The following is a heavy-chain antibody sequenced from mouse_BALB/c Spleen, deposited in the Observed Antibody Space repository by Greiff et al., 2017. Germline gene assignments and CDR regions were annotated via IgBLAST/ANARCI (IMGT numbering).Heavy chain of an antibody. D-gene: IGHD2-1*01. CDR1: GYTFTSYW. V-gene: IGHV1-69*02. CDR3: ARGDGTLDY. J-gene: IGHJ2*01. CDR2: IDPSDSET. Sequence: QVQLQQPGAELVKPGAPVKLSCKASGYTFTSYWMNWVKQRPGRGLEWIGRIDPSDSETHYNQKFKDKATLTVDKSSSTAYIQLSSLTSEDSAVYYCARGDGTLDYWGQGTTLTVSS.